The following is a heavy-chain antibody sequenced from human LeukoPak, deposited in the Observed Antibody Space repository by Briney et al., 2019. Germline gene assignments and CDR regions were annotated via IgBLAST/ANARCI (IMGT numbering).Heavy chain of an antibody. Sequence: PSETLSLTCTVSGGSISRHYWNWIRQSPGKGLEWIGYIYYTGSANYNPSLKSRVTIPVDTAKNQFSLKLTSVTAADTAVYYCARGFSHWGQGTLVTVSS. V-gene: IGHV4-59*11. CDR1: GGSISRHY. CDR2: IYYTGSA. J-gene: IGHJ4*02. CDR3: ARGFSH.